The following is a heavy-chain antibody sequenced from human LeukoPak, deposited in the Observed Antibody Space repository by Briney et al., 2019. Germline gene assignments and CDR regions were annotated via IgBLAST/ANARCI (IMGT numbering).Heavy chain of an antibody. V-gene: IGHV3-43*02. CDR2: ISGEGGST. D-gene: IGHD5-18*01. J-gene: IGHJ4*01. CDR1: GFTFDDYA. CDR3: AQAWGYSYGYVDY. Sequence: GGSLRLSCAASGFTFDDYAMHWVRQAPGKGLGVVSLISGEGGSTYYADPVKGRFTISRDNSKNSLYLQMNSLRTEDTALYYCAQAWGYSYGYVDYWGQGTLVTASS.